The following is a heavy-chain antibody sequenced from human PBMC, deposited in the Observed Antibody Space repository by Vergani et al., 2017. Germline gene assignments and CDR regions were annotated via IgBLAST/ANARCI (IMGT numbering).Heavy chain of an antibody. D-gene: IGHD3-22*01. V-gene: IGHV2-5*01. Sequence: QITLMESGPTLVKPTQTLTLTCTSSGFSLSTSGVGVGWIRQPPGKALEWLALIYWNDDKCYNPSLKSRLTFTKDTSKNPVVLTMTNMDPVDTATYYWAHMRLIFYQNYYDHGDDAFYIWGQTTMVVVSS. CDR2: IYWNDDK. CDR1: GFSLSTSGVG. J-gene: IGHJ3*02. CDR3: AHMRLIFYQNYYDHGDDAFYI.